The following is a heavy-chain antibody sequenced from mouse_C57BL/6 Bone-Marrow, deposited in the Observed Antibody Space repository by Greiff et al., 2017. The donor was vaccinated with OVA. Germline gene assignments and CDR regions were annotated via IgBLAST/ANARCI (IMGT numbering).Heavy chain of an antibody. CDR3: AGITGTPFDY. V-gene: IGHV2-2*01. Sequence: VQLQQSGPGLVQPSQSLSITCTVSGFSLTSYGVHWVRQSPGKGLEWLGVICSGGSTAYNAAFISRLSLRKHTSKRPVFVKMNSLQADDTPIYYCAGITGTPFDYWGQGTTLTVSS. CDR1: GFSLTSYG. D-gene: IGHD4-1*01. CDR2: ICSGGST. J-gene: IGHJ2*01.